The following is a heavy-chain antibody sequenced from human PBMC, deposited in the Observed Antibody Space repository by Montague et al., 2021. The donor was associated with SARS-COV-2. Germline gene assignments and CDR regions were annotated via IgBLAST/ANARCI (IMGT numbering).Heavy chain of an antibody. D-gene: IGHD1-26*01. J-gene: IGHJ4*02. CDR3: ARTSASSDY. CDR2: TYYRSKWYN. CDR1: GDSVCIKSPA. Sequence: CAISGDSVCIKSPARNSIRQSPSRGLERLGRTYYRSKWYNDYAVSVKSRITINPDTSKNQISLQLNSVTPEDTAVYYCARTSASSDYWGQGTLVTVSS. V-gene: IGHV6-1*01.